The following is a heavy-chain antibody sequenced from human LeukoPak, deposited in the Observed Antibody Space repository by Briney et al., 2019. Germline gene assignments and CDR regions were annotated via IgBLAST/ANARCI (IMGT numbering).Heavy chain of an antibody. CDR3: ARAGDFWSGYPSRNYMDV. CDR1: GGSINSYY. J-gene: IGHJ6*03. D-gene: IGHD3-3*01. V-gene: IGHV4-4*07. Sequence: SETLSLTCTVSGGSINSYYWSWIRQPAGKGLEWIGRIYTSGTTNYNPSLRSRVTMSVDTSKKQFSLKLSSVTAADTAVYYCARAGDFWSGYPSRNYMDVWGKGTTVTVSS. CDR2: IYTSGTT.